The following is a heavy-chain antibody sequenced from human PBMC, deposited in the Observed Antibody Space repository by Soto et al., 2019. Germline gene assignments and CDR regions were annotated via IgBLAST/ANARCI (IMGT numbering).Heavy chain of an antibody. Sequence: ASVKVSCKASGGTFSSDAISWVRQAPGHGLEWMGGIITIFNTANYAQMFHGRVTITADESTSTAYMELSSLRSEDTAVYYCARSRCTNGVCYSLSPGLDVWGPGTTVTVSS. V-gene: IGHV1-69*13. CDR3: ARSRCTNGVCYSLSPGLDV. CDR2: IITIFNTA. CDR1: GGTFSSDA. J-gene: IGHJ6*02. D-gene: IGHD2-8*01.